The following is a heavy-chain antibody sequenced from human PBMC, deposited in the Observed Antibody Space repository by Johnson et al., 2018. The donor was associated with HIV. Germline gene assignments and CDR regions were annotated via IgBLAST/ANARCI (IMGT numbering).Heavy chain of an antibody. D-gene: IGHD1-20*01. CDR3: TRGIPTLPITGTRCFDL. CDR2: ISSNGVRT. V-gene: IGHV3-64*01. Sequence: VQLVESGGGLVQPGGSLRLSCAASGFTFSTYAMYWVRQAPGKGLEYVSGISSNGVRTYYANSVKDRFTVSRDSSNNTLYLQMGSLRDEDMAVYYCTRGIPTLPITGTRCFDLWAQGTMVTFSS. CDR1: GFTFSTYA. J-gene: IGHJ3*01.